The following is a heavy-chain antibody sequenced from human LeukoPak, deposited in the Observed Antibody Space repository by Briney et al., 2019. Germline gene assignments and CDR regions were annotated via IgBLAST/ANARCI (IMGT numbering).Heavy chain of an antibody. CDR2: IYYSGST. D-gene: IGHD3-22*01. CDR3: ARAGSSGYYYTSGMDV. J-gene: IGHJ6*02. CDR1: GGSFSGYY. V-gene: IGHV4-59*08. Sequence: SETLSLTCAVYGGSFSGYYWSWIRQPPGKGLEWIGYIYYSGSTNYNPSLKSRVTISVDTSKNQFSLKLSSVTAADTAVYYCARAGSSGYYYTSGMDVWGQGTTVTVSS.